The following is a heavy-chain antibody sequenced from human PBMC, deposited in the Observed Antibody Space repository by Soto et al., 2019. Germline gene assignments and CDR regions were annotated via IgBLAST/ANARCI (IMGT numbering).Heavy chain of an antibody. Sequence: GGPRRLSCAASGLRFSSSWMSWVRQAPEKGLERVANIKPDGSEKNYVDSVKGRFTISRDNAANSLYLQMNSLRAEDTAVYYCAKDSYSKGDYWGQGILVTVSS. CDR3: AKDSYSKGDY. V-gene: IGHV3-7*01. J-gene: IGHJ4*02. D-gene: IGHD4-4*01. CDR2: IKPDGSEK. CDR1: GLRFSSSW.